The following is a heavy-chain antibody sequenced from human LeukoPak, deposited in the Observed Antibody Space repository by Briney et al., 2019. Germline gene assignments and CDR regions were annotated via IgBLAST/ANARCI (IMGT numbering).Heavy chain of an antibody. J-gene: IGHJ6*03. D-gene: IGHD3-22*01. CDR2: IYTSGST. V-gene: IGHV4-4*07. CDR3: ARDALHYYDSSGSIGSYYYYYMDV. Sequence: SETLSLTCTVSGGSISSYYWSWIRQPAGKGLEWIGRIYTSGSTNYNPSLKSRVTMSVDTSKNQFSLKLSSVTAADTAVYYCARDALHYYDSSGSIGSYYYYYMDVWGKGTTVTISS. CDR1: GGSISSYY.